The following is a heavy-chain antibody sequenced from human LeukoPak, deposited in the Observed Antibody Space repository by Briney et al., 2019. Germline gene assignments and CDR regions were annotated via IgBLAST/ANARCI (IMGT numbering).Heavy chain of an antibody. J-gene: IGHJ4*02. V-gene: IGHV3-13*04. CDR2: IGKGGDT. Sequence: GGSLRLSCAASGFTFSDYDMHWVRQATGKGLEWVSGIGKGGDTYYADSVKGRFIISRDNAKNSVYLQMNSLRAEDTAVYYCARPHSSGVDYWGQGTLVTVSS. CDR3: ARPHSSGVDY. CDR1: GFTFSDYD.